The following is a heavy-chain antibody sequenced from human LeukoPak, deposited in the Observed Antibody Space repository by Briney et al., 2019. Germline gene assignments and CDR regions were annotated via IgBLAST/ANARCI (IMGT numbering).Heavy chain of an antibody. Sequence: GGSLRLSCAASGFTFSSYSMNWVRQAPGKGLEWVSYISSSSSTIYYADSVKGRFTISGDNAKNSLYLQMNSLRAEDTAVYYCVRADYGDYGWNAFDIWGQGTMVTVSS. J-gene: IGHJ3*02. CDR3: VRADYGDYGWNAFDI. CDR1: GFTFSSYS. V-gene: IGHV3-48*01. CDR2: ISSSSSTI. D-gene: IGHD4-17*01.